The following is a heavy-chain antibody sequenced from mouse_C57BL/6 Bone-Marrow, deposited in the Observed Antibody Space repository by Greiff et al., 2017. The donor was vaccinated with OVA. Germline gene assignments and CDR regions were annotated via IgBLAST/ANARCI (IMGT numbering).Heavy chain of an antibody. Sequence: EVNLVESGGGLVKPGGSLKLSCAASGFTFSDYGMHWVRQAPEKGLEWVAYISSGGGSIYYADTVKGRFTISRDNAKNTLFLQMTSLKSEDTDMYYGASPTMIPQDYAMDYWGQGTSVTVSS. CDR3: ASPTMIPQDYAMDY. CDR1: GFTFSDYG. V-gene: IGHV5-17*01. J-gene: IGHJ4*01. CDR2: ISSGGGSI. D-gene: IGHD2-4*01.